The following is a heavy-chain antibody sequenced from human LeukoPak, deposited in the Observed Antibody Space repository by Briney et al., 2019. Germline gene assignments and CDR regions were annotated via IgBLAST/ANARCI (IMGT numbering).Heavy chain of an antibody. V-gene: IGHV1-24*01. CDR1: GYTLTELS. CDR3: ATLGVYYDSSGYLGLGAFDI. CDR2: FDPEDGET. D-gene: IGHD3-22*01. J-gene: IGHJ3*02. Sequence: GASVKVSCKVSGYTLTELSMHWVRQAPGKGLEWMGGFDPEDGETIYAQKFQGRVTMTEDTSTDTAYMELSSLRSEDTAVYYCATLGVYYDSSGYLGLGAFDIWGQGTMVTVSS.